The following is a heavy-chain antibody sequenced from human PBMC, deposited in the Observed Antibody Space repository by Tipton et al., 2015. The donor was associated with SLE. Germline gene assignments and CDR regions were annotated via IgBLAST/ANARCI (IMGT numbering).Heavy chain of an antibody. V-gene: IGHV3-21*03. Sequence: GLVKPSENLSLTCAVYGGSFSTYYWTWVRQPPGKGLEWVSSISSSSSYIYYADSVKGRFTISRDNAKNSLYLQMDSLRAEDTALYYCAKDRGAIKYYGMDVWGQGTTVTVSS. CDR2: ISSSSSYI. CDR3: AKDRGAIKYYGMDV. CDR1: GGSFSTYY. J-gene: IGHJ6*02.